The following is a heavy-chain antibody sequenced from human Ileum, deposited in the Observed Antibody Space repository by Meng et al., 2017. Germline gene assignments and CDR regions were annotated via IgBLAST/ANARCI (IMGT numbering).Heavy chain of an antibody. V-gene: IGHV1-58*01. J-gene: IGHJ6*02. Sequence: SVKVSCKASGFTFSNSVVHWVRQARGQGLEWIGWVVVGSGGPSYEQRFQDRVTITRDMSSSTVYMELSSLRSEDTAVHYCAAGITIFGVGYYGMDVWGQGTTVTVSS. CDR2: VVVGSGGP. CDR1: GFTFSNSV. CDR3: AAGITIFGVGYYGMDV. D-gene: IGHD3-3*02.